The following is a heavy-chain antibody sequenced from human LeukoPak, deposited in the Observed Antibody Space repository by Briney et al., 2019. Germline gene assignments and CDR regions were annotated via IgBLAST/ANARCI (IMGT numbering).Heavy chain of an antibody. J-gene: IGHJ5*02. CDR1: GFTFSSYA. Sequence: GGSLRLSCAASGFTFSSYAMSWVRQAPGKGLEWVSAISGSGGSTYYADSVKGRFTISRDNSKNTLYLQMNSLRAEDTAVYYCAKNVEYQLLLASWFDPWGQGTLVTVSS. D-gene: IGHD2-2*01. V-gene: IGHV3-23*01. CDR3: AKNVEYQLLLASWFDP. CDR2: ISGSGGST.